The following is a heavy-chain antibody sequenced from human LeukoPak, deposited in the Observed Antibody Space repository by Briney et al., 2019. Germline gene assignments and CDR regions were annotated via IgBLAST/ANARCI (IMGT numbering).Heavy chain of an antibody. CDR1: GGSISSYY. V-gene: IGHV4-4*09. D-gene: IGHD1-7*01. Sequence: PSATLSLTCTVSGGSISSYYWSWIRQPPGKGLEWIGYIYTSGSTNYNPCLKSRVAISVDTSKNQFSLKLSSVTAADTAVYYCARSGNYNWNYNPTYFDYWGQGTLVTVSS. CDR2: IYTSGST. J-gene: IGHJ4*02. CDR3: ARSGNYNWNYNPTYFDY.